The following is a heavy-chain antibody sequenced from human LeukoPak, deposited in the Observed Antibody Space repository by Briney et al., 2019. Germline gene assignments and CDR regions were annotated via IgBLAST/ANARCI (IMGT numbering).Heavy chain of an antibody. D-gene: IGHD2-2*01. V-gene: IGHV3-11*04. CDR1: GFTFSDYY. Sequence: GGSLRLSCAASGFTFSDYYMSWIRQAPGKGLEWVSYISSSGSTIYYADSVKGRFTISRDNAKNSLYLQMNSLRAEDAAVYYCARDRGSVAVGTRWFDPWGQGTLVTVSS. CDR3: ARDRGSVAVGTRWFDP. J-gene: IGHJ5*02. CDR2: ISSSGSTI.